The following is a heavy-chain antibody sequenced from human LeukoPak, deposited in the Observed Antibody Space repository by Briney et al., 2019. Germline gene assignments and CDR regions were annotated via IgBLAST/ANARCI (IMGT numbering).Heavy chain of an antibody. CDR1: GFTFSSYA. CDR3: AKGKGSSSWYDWFDP. D-gene: IGHD6-13*01. CDR2: ISGSGGST. V-gene: IGHV3-23*01. Sequence: GGSLRLSCAASGFTFSSYAMSWVRQAPGKGLEWVSAISGSGGSTYYADSVKGRFTISRDNSKNTLYLQMNSLRAEDTAVYYCAKGKGSSSWYDWFDPWGQGTLVTVSS. J-gene: IGHJ5*02.